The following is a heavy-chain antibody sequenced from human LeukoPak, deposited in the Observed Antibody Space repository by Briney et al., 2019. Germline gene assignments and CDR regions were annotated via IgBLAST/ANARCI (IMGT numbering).Heavy chain of an antibody. CDR3: ARVNSGYVWGSYRDNWFDP. CDR1: GGTFSSYA. CDR2: IIPILGIA. D-gene: IGHD3-16*02. J-gene: IGHJ5*02. V-gene: IGHV1-69*04. Sequence: SVKVSCKASGGTFSSYAISWVRQAPGQGLEWMGRIIPILGIANYAQKFQGRVTITADKSTSTAYMELSSLRSEDTAVYYCARVNSGYVWGSYRDNWFDPWGQGTLDTVSS.